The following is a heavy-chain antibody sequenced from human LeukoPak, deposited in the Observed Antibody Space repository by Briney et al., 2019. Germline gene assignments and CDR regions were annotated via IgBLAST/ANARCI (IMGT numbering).Heavy chain of an antibody. V-gene: IGHV3-15*01. D-gene: IGHD3-22*01. CDR1: GFTFSNAW. CDR3: TTDPVDYYDSSGPAFKDY. Sequence: PGGSLRLSCAASGFTFSNAWMSWVRQAPGKGLEWVGRIKSKTDGGTTDYAAPGKGRFTISRDDSKNTLYLQMNSLKTEDTAVYYCTTDPVDYYDSSGPAFKDYWGQGTLVTVSS. J-gene: IGHJ4*02. CDR2: IKSKTDGGTT.